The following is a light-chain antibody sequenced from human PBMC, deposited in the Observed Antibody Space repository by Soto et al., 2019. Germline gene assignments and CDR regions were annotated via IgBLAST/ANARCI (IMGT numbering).Light chain of an antibody. V-gene: IGLV2-14*01. Sequence: QSVLTQPASVSGSPGQSITISCTGTSSDVGGYNSVSWFQQHPGKAPKLMIYEVTNRPSGVSNRFSGSKSGNTASLTISGLQAEDEADYYCSSYTRSSTWVFGGGTQLTVL. CDR2: EVT. CDR3: SSYTRSSTWV. J-gene: IGLJ3*02. CDR1: SSDVGGYNS.